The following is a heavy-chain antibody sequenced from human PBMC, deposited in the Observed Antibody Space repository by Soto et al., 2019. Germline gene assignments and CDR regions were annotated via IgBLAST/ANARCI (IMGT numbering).Heavy chain of an antibody. V-gene: IGHV3-30*18. Sequence: GGSLRLSCAASGFTFSSYGMHWVRQAPGKGLEWVAVISYDGSNKYYADSVKGRFTISRDNSKNTLYLQMNSLRAEDTAVYYCAKSITMVVVVITLPDYWGQGTLVTVSS. CDR2: ISYDGSNK. CDR1: GFTFSSYG. CDR3: AKSITMVVVVITLPDY. J-gene: IGHJ4*02. D-gene: IGHD3-22*01.